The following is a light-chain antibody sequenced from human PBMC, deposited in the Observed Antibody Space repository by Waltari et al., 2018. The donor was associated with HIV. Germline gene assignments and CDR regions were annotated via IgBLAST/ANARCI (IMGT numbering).Light chain of an antibody. CDR2: GAS. CDR3: QQYSNSPTT. J-gene: IGKJ1*01. CDR1: QTVSGAY. Sequence: ETVLTQSPGTLSLSPGERATLSCKANQTVSGAYLAWCQVRPGQPPRLLIYGASRRASGTPYRFSGGGSGTDFTLTINRLEPEDFAVYYCQQYSNSPTTFGQGTRV. V-gene: IGKV3-20*01.